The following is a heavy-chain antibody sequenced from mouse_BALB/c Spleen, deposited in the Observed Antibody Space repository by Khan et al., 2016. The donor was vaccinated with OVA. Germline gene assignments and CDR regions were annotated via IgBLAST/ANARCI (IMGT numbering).Heavy chain of an antibody. D-gene: IGHD1-1*01. CDR2: VSTGGSYT. CDR1: GFTFSTYG. Sequence: EVKLVESGGDLVKPGGSLKLSCAASGFTFSTYGMSWVRQAPDKRLEWVATVSTGGSYTYYPDSVKGRFTISRDNAKNTLYLQMSGLRSEDTGMFYCTRLAYYYDIEGFAYWGQGTLVTVSA. V-gene: IGHV5-6*01. J-gene: IGHJ3*01. CDR3: TRLAYYYDIEGFAY.